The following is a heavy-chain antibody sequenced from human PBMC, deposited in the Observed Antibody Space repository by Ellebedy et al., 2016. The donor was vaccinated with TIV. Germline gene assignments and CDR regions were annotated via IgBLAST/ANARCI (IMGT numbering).Heavy chain of an antibody. CDR1: GFSFGTYW. D-gene: IGHD2-2*01. CDR2: IKKDGSEE. Sequence: PGGSLRLSCAASGFSFGTYWMSWVRQAPGKGLEWVSNIKKDGSEEYYADSVKGRFTISRDNAKNSLYLQMDSLRAEDTAVYYCARDSLPVGTNWFDPWGQGTLVTVSS. CDR3: ARDSLPVGTNWFDP. V-gene: IGHV3-7*03. J-gene: IGHJ5*02.